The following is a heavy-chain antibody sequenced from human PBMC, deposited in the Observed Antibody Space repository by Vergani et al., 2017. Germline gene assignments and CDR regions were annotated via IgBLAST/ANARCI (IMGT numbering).Heavy chain of an antibody. CDR1: GYTFTSYD. Sequence: QVQLVQSGAEVKKPGASVKVSCKASGYTFTSYDINWVRQATGQGLEWMGWMNPNSGNTGYAQKFQGRVTMTTDTSTSTAYMELRSLRSDDTAVYYCARDWGVVPAAMRPGGDYWGQGTLVTVSS. CDR2: MNPNSGNT. CDR3: ARDWGVVPAAMRPGGDY. D-gene: IGHD2-2*01. J-gene: IGHJ4*02. V-gene: IGHV1-8*01.